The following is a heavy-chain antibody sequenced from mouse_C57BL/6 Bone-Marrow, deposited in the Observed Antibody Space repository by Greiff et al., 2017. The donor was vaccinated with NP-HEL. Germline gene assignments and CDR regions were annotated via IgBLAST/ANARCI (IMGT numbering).Heavy chain of an antibody. CDR1: GFTFSSYA. CDR2: ISSGGDYI. D-gene: IGHD1-1*01. J-gene: IGHJ3*01. V-gene: IGHV5-9-1*02. CDR3: TRDGDYYGSTQFAY. Sequence: EVKVVESGEGLVKPGGSLKLSCAASGFTFSSYAMSWVRQTPEKRLEWVAYISSGGDYIYYADTVKGRFTISRDNARNTLYLQMSSLKSEDTAMYYCTRDGDYYGSTQFAYWGQGTLVTVSA.